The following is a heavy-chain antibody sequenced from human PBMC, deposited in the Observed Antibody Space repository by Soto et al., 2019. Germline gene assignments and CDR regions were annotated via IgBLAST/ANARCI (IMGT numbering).Heavy chain of an antibody. J-gene: IGHJ4*02. D-gene: IGHD2-2*01. CDR2: ISNSGGNT. CDR3: ASRYCSSTSCGPGLFDS. V-gene: IGHV3-23*01. Sequence: GGSLRLSCAASGFTFSSYVMSWVSQAPGKGLKWVSAISNSGGNTYYADSVKGRFTISRDNSKNTLYLQMNSLRVEDTAVYYCASRYCSSTSCGPGLFDSWGQGTLVTVSS. CDR1: GFTFSSYV.